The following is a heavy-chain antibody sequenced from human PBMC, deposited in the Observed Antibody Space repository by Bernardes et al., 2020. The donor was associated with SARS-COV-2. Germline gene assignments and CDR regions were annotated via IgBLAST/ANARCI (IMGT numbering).Heavy chain of an antibody. CDR1: GFTFSSYA. CDR2: ISNSGDST. D-gene: IGHD2-15*01. CDR3: AKDDSNSYSPCGY. Sequence: GGSLRLSCAASGFTFSSYAMSWVRQAPGKGLEWVSVISNSGDSTYYADSVKGRFTISRDNSKNTLYLQMNSLRAEDTAIYYCAKDDSNSYSPCGYWGQGTLVTVSS. J-gene: IGHJ4*02. V-gene: IGHV3-23*01.